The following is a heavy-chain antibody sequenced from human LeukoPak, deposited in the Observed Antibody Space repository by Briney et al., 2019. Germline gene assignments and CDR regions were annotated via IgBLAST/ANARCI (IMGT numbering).Heavy chain of an antibody. D-gene: IGHD1-26*01. CDR1: EFTFSSYA. V-gene: IGHV3-23*01. J-gene: IGHJ4*02. CDR3: EKERWELLDYFDY. Sequence: GGSLRLSCAASEFTFSSYAMSWVRQAPGKGLEWVSAISGSGGSTYYADSVKGRFTISRDNSKNTLYLQMNSLRAEDTAVYYCEKERWELLDYFDYWGQGTLVTVSS. CDR2: ISGSGGST.